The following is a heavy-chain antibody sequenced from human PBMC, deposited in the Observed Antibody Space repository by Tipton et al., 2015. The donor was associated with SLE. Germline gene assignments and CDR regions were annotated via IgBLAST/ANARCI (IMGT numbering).Heavy chain of an antibody. V-gene: IGHV4-61*09. J-gene: IGHJ5*02. CDR3: ATDRGMYSTGGLCYWLDP. Sequence: TLSLTCTVSGGSISSGSYYWTWIRQPAGKGLEWIGHIFISGSTNYNPSLKSRVTISLDTSKNQFSLELSSVTAADTAMYYCATDRGMYSTGGLCYWLDPGGQGALVTVSS. CDR1: GGSISSGSYY. D-gene: IGHD2-8*02. CDR2: IFISGST.